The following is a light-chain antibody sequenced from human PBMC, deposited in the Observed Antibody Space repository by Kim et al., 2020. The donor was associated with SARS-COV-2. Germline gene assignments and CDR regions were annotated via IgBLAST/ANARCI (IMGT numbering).Light chain of an antibody. CDR1: KLGDKY. CDR2: QDS. Sequence: SYELTQPPSVSVSPGQTASIPCSGDKLGDKYACWYQQKPGQSPVLVIYQDSKRPSGTPERFSGSNSGNTATLTIRGTQAMDEADYYCQAWDSSTVVFGGGTQLTV. J-gene: IGLJ2*01. CDR3: QAWDSSTVV. V-gene: IGLV3-1*01.